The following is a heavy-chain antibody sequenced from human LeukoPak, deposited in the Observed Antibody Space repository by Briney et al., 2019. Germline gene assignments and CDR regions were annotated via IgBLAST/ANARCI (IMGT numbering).Heavy chain of an antibody. CDR3: AKVYDSSGYYLSDAFDM. CDR1: AFTFSSYA. CDR2: ISGSGGDT. D-gene: IGHD3-22*01. Sequence: GGSLRLSCAASAFTFSSYAMSWVRQAPGKGLEWVSAISGSGGDTYYADSVKGRSIISRDNSKNTLYLQMNSLRAEDTAVYHCAKVYDSSGYYLSDAFDMWGQGTMVTVSS. V-gene: IGHV3-23*01. J-gene: IGHJ3*02.